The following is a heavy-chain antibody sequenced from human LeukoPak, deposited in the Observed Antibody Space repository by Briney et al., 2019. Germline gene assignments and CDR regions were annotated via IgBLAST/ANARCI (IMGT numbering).Heavy chain of an antibody. D-gene: IGHD2-21*01. CDR2: IYDSGST. CDR1: GVSVSTGSFY. V-gene: IGHV4-61*01. J-gene: IGHJ4*02. CDR3: VRGTYTGYIVVPDF. Sequence: SETLSLTCTVSGVSVSTGSFYWSWIRQPPGKGLEWIGYIYDSGSTNYNPSLKSRVTILEDTSKNQFSLKLTSVIAADTAVYYCVRGTYTGYIVVPDFWGQGTLVTVSS.